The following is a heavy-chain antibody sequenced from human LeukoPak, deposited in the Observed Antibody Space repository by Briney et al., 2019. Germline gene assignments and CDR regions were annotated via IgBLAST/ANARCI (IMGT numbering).Heavy chain of an antibody. J-gene: IGHJ6*04. V-gene: IGHV3-48*03. CDR3: ARVQGSSWYPRDYYYGMDV. CDR2: ISSSGSTI. Sequence: GGSLRLSCAVSGFTFSSYEMNWVRQAPGKGLEWVSHISSSGSTIYYADSVKGRFTISRDNAKNSLYLQMNSLRAEDTAVYYCARVQGSSWYPRDYYYGMDVWGKGTTVTVSS. CDR1: GFTFSSYE. D-gene: IGHD6-13*01.